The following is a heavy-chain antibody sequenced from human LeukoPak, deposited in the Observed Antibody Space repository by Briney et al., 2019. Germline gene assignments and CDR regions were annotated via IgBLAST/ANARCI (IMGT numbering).Heavy chain of an antibody. D-gene: IGHD5-24*01. Sequence: PSETLSLTCTVSGGSISSYYWSWIRQPAGKGLEWIGRIYTSGSTNYNPSLKSRVTISVDKSKNQFSLKLSSVTAADMAVYYCARLKLTDNWFDPWGQGTLVTVSS. J-gene: IGHJ5*02. CDR2: IYTSGST. V-gene: IGHV4-4*07. CDR1: GGSISSYY. CDR3: ARLKLTDNWFDP.